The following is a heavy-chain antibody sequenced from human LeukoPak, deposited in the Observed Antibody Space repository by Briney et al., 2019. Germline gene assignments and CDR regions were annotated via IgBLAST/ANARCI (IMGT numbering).Heavy chain of an antibody. CDR2: ISGSGDNT. Sequence: GGSLRLSCAASGFSFGSYALSWVRQAPGKGLEWVSVISGSGDNTHYTDPVKGRFTISRDNSKNTLYLEMNSLRAEDTAVYYCARDRRGSGSFFDYWGQGTLVTVSS. V-gene: IGHV3-23*01. J-gene: IGHJ4*02. CDR1: GFSFGSYA. D-gene: IGHD1-26*01. CDR3: ARDRRGSGSFFDY.